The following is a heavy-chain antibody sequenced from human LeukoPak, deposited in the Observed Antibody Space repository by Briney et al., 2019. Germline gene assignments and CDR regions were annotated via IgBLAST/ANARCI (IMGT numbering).Heavy chain of an antibody. V-gene: IGHV1-69*13. D-gene: IGHD2-21*01. CDR2: IIPIFGTA. CDR3: AREGEVVIATYFDY. Sequence: SVKVSCKASGYTFTSYGISWVRQAPGQGLEWMGGIIPIFGTANYAQKFQGRVTITADESTSTAYMELSSLRSEDTAVYYCAREGEVVIATYFDYWGQGTLVTVSS. J-gene: IGHJ4*02. CDR1: GYTFTSYG.